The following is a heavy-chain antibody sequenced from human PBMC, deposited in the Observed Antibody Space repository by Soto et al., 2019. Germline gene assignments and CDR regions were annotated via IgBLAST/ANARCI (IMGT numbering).Heavy chain of an antibody. CDR2: IDHSGIT. CDR1: GGSISSRSW. D-gene: IGHD2-2*01. CDR3: ARDDRYHQLLVGTDYYYYYAMDV. Sequence: QVQLQESGPGLVKPSGTLSLTCAVSGGSISSRSWWSWVRQTPGKGLEWIGEIDHSGITNYNPSLKSRATISVDNSKNQFSLKLSSVTAADTAVYYCARDDRYHQLLVGTDYYYYYAMDVWGQGTTVTVSS. J-gene: IGHJ6*02. V-gene: IGHV4-4*02.